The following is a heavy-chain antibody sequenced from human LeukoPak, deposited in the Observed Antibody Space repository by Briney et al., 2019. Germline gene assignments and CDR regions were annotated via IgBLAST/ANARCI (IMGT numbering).Heavy chain of an antibody. D-gene: IGHD2-15*01. CDR2: TNPNSGGT. CDR3: ARADCSGGSCYMGYYYMDV. V-gene: IGHV1-2*02. Sequence: ASVKVSCKASGYTFTGYYMHWVRQAPGQGLEWMGWTNPNSGGTNYAQKFQGRVTMTRDTSISTAYMELSRLRSDDTAVYYCARADCSGGSCYMGYYYMDVWGKGTTVTISS. J-gene: IGHJ6*03. CDR1: GYTFTGYY.